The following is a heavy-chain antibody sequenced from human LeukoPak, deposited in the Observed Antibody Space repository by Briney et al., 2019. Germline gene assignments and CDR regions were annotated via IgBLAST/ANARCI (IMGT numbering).Heavy chain of an antibody. J-gene: IGHJ3*02. Sequence: GGSLRLSCAASGFTFSSYAMTWVRQASRKGLEWVSVISGSGGSTYYADSVKGRFTISRDNSKNTLFLQMNSLRAEDTAVYYCAKDYSLYGNYAFDIWGQGTMVTVSS. V-gene: IGHV3-23*01. CDR1: GFTFSSYA. CDR3: AKDYSLYGNYAFDI. D-gene: IGHD1-7*01. CDR2: ISGSGGST.